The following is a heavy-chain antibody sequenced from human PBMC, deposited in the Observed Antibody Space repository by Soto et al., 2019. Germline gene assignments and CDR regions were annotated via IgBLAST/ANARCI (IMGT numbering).Heavy chain of an antibody. V-gene: IGHV1-8*01. J-gene: IGHJ3*02. CDR3: ARDLRYFDWLFDPNAFDI. CDR2: MNPNSGNT. CDR1: GYTFTSYD. Sequence: ASVKVSCKASGYTFTSYDINWVRQATGQGLEWMGWMNPNSGNTGYAQNFQGRVPMTRNTSISTAYMELSSLRSEDTAVYYCARDLRYFDWLFDPNAFDIWGQGTMVTVSS. D-gene: IGHD3-9*01.